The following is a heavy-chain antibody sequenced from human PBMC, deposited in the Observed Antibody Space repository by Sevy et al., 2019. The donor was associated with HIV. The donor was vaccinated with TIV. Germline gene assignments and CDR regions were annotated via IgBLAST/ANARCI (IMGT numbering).Heavy chain of an antibody. J-gene: IGHJ4*02. CDR1: GGSISSSRYY. CDR3: ARHTHSYQLLCTH. D-gene: IGHD2-2*01. CDR2: IYYSGST. Sequence: SETLSLTCTVSGGSISSSRYYWGWIRQPPGKGLEWIGSIYYSGSTYYNPSLKSRVTISVDTSKNQFSLKLSSVTAADTAVYYCARHTHSYQLLCTHWGQGTLVTVSS. V-gene: IGHV4-39*01.